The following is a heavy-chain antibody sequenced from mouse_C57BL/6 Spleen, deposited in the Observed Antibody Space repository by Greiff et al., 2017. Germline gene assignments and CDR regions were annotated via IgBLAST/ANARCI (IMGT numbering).Heavy chain of an antibody. J-gene: IGHJ2*01. D-gene: IGHD1-1*01. CDR1: GYAFTNYL. CDR2: INPGSGGT. Sequence: VQLQQSGAELVRPGTSVKVSCKASGYAFTNYLIEWVKQRPGQGLEWIGVINPGSGGTNYNEKFKGKATLTADKSSSTAYMQLSSLTSEDSAVCFCARGATVVFDYWGQGTTLTVSS. CDR3: ARGATVVFDY. V-gene: IGHV1-54*01.